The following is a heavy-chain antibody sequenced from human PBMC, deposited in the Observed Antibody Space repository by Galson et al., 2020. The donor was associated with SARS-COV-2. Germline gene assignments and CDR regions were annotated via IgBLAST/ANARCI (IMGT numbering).Heavy chain of an antibody. J-gene: IGHJ4*02. V-gene: IGHV4-34*01. D-gene: IGHD2-21*02. CDR3: VRGPVTLTHDFDY. CDR1: GGSLRDNY. CDR2: ISPGGGT. Sequence: SETLSLTCAVLGGSLRDNYWSWVRQSPGKGLEWIGQISPGGGTYCIPPLKSRVTISVDTSKNQFSLSLTSVTAADTAVYYCVRGPVTLTHDFDYWAQGTLVTVSP.